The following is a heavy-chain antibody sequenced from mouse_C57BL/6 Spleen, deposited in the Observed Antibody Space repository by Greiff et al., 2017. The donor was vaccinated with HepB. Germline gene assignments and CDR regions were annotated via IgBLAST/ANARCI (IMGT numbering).Heavy chain of an antibody. D-gene: IGHD2-3*01. V-gene: IGHV1-69*01. Sequence: QVQLQQPGAELVMPGASVKLSCKASGYTFTSYWMHWVKQRPGQGLEWIGEIDPSDSYTNYNQKFKGKSTLTVDKYSSTAYMQLSSLTSEDSAVYYCARDGIVTGYYFDYWGQGTTLTVSS. CDR1: GYTFTSYW. CDR2: IDPSDSYT. J-gene: IGHJ2*01. CDR3: ARDGIVTGYYFDY.